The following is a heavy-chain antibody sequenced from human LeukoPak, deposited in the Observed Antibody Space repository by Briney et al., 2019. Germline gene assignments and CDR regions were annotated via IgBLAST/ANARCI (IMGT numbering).Heavy chain of an antibody. D-gene: IGHD3-10*01. CDR1: GFTFSSYC. V-gene: IGHV3-23*01. Sequence: GGSLRLSCAASGFTFSSYCMSWVRLAPGRGLEGVSGITGSGTDMESAYSVTRRFTASRDNSKSTLYLQRTSLRAEDTAVYYCVFGVRGIIPNPFDYWGQGTLVTVSS. CDR3: VFGVRGIIPNPFDY. CDR2: ITGSGTDM. J-gene: IGHJ4*02.